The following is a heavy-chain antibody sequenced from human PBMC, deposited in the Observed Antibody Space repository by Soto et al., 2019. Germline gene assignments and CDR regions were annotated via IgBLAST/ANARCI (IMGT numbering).Heavy chain of an antibody. CDR2: IGTAGDP. Sequence: PGGSLRLSCAASGFTFSSYDMHWVRQPTGKGLEWVSAIGTAGDPYYPGSVKGRFTISRENAKNSLYLQMNSLRAGDTAVYYCARGRYDSGGLPGVGYYYGMDVWGQGTTVTVSS. CDR3: ARGRYDSGGLPGVGYYYGMDV. V-gene: IGHV3-13*05. D-gene: IGHD3-22*01. J-gene: IGHJ6*02. CDR1: GFTFSSYD.